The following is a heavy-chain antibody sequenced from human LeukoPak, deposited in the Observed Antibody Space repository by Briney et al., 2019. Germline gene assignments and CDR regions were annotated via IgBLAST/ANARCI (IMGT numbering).Heavy chain of an antibody. CDR1: GGSISTNTDY. Sequence: PSETLSLTRTVSGGSISTNTDYWGWIRQPPGKGLESIGSIHYSGSTYYNPSLRSRVTISVDTTKDQFSLRLSSVTAADTAVYYCARHRTDSGSYYWFDPWGQGTLVTVST. CDR2: IHYSGST. J-gene: IGHJ5*02. V-gene: IGHV4-39*01. D-gene: IGHD1-26*01. CDR3: ARHRTDSGSYYWFDP.